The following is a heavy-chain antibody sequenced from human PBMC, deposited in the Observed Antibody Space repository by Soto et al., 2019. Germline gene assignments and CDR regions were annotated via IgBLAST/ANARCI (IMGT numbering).Heavy chain of an antibody. CDR1: GFTFSNYG. Sequence: QVQLEQSGAEVKKLGASEKVSCKASGFTFSNYGITWLRQVPGQGLEWMGWISAYNGNTVHAQEYQGRLTMTTDTSTSTAYMELRSLRPDDTAVYYWARPQNDILTDSYRNYFDPWGQGTLVTVSS. V-gene: IGHV1-18*01. CDR3: ARPQNDILTDSYRNYFDP. J-gene: IGHJ5*02. D-gene: IGHD3-9*01. CDR2: ISAYNGNT.